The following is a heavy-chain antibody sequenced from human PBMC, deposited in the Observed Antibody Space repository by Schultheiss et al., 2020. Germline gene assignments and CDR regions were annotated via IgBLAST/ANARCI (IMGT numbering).Heavy chain of an antibody. V-gene: IGHV3-23*01. Sequence: GESLKISCGAFGFIFSAYGINWVRQAPGKGLEWVSGIAGSGIRTFYADSVKGRFTVSRDNAKNTVSLQMNSLRAEDTGVYYCARLRRDGYNDFDYWGQGTLVTVSS. CDR1: GFIFSAYG. J-gene: IGHJ4*02. CDR2: IAGSGIRT. D-gene: IGHD5-24*01. CDR3: ARLRRDGYNDFDY.